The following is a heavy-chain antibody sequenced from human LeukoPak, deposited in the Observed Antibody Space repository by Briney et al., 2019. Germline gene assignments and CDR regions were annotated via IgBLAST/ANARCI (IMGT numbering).Heavy chain of an antibody. V-gene: IGHV4-30-2*01. CDR1: GGSISSGGYS. CDR2: IYHSGST. Sequence: SQTLSLTCAVSGGSISSGGYSWSWIRQPPGKGLEWIGYIYHSGSTYYNPSLKSRVTISVDRSKTQFSLKLSSVTAADTAVYYCARDHMVRQPLWGQGTLVTVSS. D-gene: IGHD3-10*01. CDR3: ARDHMVRQPL. J-gene: IGHJ4*02.